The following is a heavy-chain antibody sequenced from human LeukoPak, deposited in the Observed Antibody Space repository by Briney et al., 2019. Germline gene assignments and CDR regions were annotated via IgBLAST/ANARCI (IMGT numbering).Heavy chain of an antibody. J-gene: IGHJ4*02. CDR2: INPNSGGT. CDR3: ARGGRGVTHDLDY. Sequence: ASVKVSCKASGYTFTGYYMHWVRQAPGQGLEWMGRINPNSGGTNYAQKFQGRVTMTRDTPISTAYMELSRLKSDDTAVYYCARGGRGVTHDLDYWGQGTLVTVSS. D-gene: IGHD2-21*02. CDR1: GYTFTGYY. V-gene: IGHV1-2*06.